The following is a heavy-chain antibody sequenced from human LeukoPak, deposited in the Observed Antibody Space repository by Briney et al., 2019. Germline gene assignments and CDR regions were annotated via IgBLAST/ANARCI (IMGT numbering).Heavy chain of an antibody. CDR1: GFTFSSYW. CDR3: ARAYDSSGYWFDP. CDR2: INSDGRST. D-gene: IGHD3-22*01. Sequence: GGSLRLSCAASGFTFSSYWMHWVRQAPGKGLVWVSRINSDGRSTNYADSVKGRFTISRDNAKNTLYLQMNSLRAEDTAVYYCARAYDSSGYWFDPWAREPWSPSPQ. J-gene: IGHJ5*02. V-gene: IGHV3-74*01.